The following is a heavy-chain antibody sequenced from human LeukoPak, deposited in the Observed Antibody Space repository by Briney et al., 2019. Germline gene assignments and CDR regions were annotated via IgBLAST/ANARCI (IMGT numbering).Heavy chain of an antibody. V-gene: IGHV4-38-2*02. CDR2: IYHSGTT. CDR1: GYSISSGYY. J-gene: IGHJ3*02. D-gene: IGHD6-13*01. Sequence: SETLSLTCTVSGYSISSGYYWGWIRQPPGKGLEWIGSIYHSGTTYYNPSLKSRVTISVDTSKNQFSLKLSSVTAADTAVYYCAHSSSWYARDAFDIWGQGTMVTVSS. CDR3: AHSSSWYARDAFDI.